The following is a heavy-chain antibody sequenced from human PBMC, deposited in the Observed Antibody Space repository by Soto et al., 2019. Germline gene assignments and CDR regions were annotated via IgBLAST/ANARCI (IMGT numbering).Heavy chain of an antibody. CDR2: ISWDGGST. Sequence: GGSLRLSCAPSGFTFDDYTMQWVRQAPGKGLEWVSLISWDGGSTYYAESVKGRFTISRDSSKNSLYLQMNSLRTEDTALYYCAKGFKDGLRVSSWYSDIVFDYWGQGT. CDR1: GFTFDDYT. CDR3: AKGFKDGLRVSSWYSDIVFDY. V-gene: IGHV3-43*01. D-gene: IGHD6-13*01. J-gene: IGHJ4*02.